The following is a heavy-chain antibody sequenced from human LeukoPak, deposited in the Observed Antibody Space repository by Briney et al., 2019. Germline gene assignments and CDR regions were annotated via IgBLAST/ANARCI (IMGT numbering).Heavy chain of an antibody. J-gene: IGHJ4*02. V-gene: IGHV1-69*06. D-gene: IGHD3-22*01. Sequence: GASVKVSCKASGGTFSSYAISWVRQAPGQGLEWMGGIIPIFGTANYAQKFQGRVTITADKSTSTAYMELSSLRSEDTAVYYCARAGYYDSSGLGPLRYFDYWGQGTLVTVSS. CDR2: IIPIFGTA. CDR3: ARAGYYDSSGLGPLRYFDY. CDR1: GGTFSSYA.